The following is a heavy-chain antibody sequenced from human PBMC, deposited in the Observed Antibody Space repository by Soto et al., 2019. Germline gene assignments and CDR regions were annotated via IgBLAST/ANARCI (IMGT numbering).Heavy chain of an antibody. CDR3: ARDYYGSGSYYAIRFDY. CDR2: IYYSGST. J-gene: IGHJ4*02. V-gene: IGHV4-61*01. Sequence: PSATLSLTCTVPGDSVIRGSYYWSWIRQPPGKGLEWIGYIYYSGSTNYNPSLKSRVTISVDTSKNQFSLKLSSVTAADTAVYYCARDYYGSGSYYAIRFDYWGQGNRVSVSA. D-gene: IGHD3-10*01. CDR1: GDSVIRGSYY.